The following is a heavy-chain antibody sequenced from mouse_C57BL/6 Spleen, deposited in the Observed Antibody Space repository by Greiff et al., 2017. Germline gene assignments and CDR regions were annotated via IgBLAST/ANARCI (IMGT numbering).Heavy chain of an antibody. CDR1: GYTFTSYW. CDR3: ARSYSWYFDV. J-gene: IGHJ1*03. D-gene: IGHD2-12*01. Sequence: EVQLQQSGTVLARPGASVKMSCKTSGYTFTSYWMHWVKQRPGQGLEWIGAIYPGNSDTSYNQKFKGKAKLTAVTSSSTAYMQLSSLTSEDSAVYFCARSYSWYFDVWGTGTTVTVSS. CDR2: IYPGNSDT. V-gene: IGHV1-5*01.